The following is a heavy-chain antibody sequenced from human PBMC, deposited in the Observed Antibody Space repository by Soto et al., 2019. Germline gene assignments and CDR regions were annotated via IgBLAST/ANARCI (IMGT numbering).Heavy chain of an antibody. V-gene: IGHV4-30-2*01. CDR2: IYHSGST. Sequence: SETLSLTCAVSGGSISSGGYSWSWIRQPPGKGLEWIGYIYHSGSTYYNPSLKSRVTISVDRSKNQFSLKLSSVTAADTAVYYCARSSVSSGYSGADYWGQGTLVTVSS. CDR3: ARSSVSSGYSGADY. J-gene: IGHJ4*02. CDR1: GGSISSGGYS. D-gene: IGHD3-22*01.